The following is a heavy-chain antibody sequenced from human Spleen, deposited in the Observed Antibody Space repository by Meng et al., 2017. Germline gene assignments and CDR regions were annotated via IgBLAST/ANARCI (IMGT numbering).Heavy chain of an antibody. CDR3: ARESGIAVADFDY. J-gene: IGHJ4*02. CDR2: INPGRGAT. CDR1: GNTFTYYY. Sequence: VLVVRCGAEVKKPGASVKVSCQASGNTFTYYYMHWVRQAPGQGLEWMGRINPGRGATDYEQKFRGRVTMTRDTSISTVYLELSRLKSDETAVYYCARESGIAVADFDYWGQGTLVTVSS. D-gene: IGHD6-19*01. V-gene: IGHV1-2*06.